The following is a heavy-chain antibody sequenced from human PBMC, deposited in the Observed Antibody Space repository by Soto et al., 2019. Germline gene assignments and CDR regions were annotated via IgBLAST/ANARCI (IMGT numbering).Heavy chain of an antibody. Sequence: QVQLVQSGAEVQKPGSSVKVSCKASGGTFSSYAISWVRQAPGQGLEWMGGISAYNGNTNYAQKLQGRVTMTTDTSTSTAYMELRSLRSDDTAVYYCARFIPHARPPTFDYWGQGTLVTVSS. CDR3: ARFIPHARPPTFDY. V-gene: IGHV1-18*01. CDR2: ISAYNGNT. J-gene: IGHJ4*02. D-gene: IGHD1-26*01. CDR1: GGTFSSYA.